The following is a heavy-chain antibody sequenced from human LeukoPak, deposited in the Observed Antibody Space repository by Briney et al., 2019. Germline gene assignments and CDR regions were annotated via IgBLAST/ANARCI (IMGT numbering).Heavy chain of an antibody. CDR3: ARLMVRGVDLFDY. CDR1: GFTFSDYY. V-gene: IGHV3-11*01. J-gene: IGHJ4*02. D-gene: IGHD3-10*01. Sequence: PGGSLRLSCAASGFTFSDYYMSWIRQAPGKGLEWVSYISSSGSTIYYADSVKGRFTISRDNAKNSLYLQMNSLRAEDTAVYYCARLMVRGVDLFDYWGQGTLVTVSS. CDR2: ISSSGSTI.